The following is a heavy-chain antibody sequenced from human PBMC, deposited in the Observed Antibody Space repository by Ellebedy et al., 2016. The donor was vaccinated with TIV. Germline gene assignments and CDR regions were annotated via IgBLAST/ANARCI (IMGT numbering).Heavy chain of an antibody. CDR2: IKQDGSEK. D-gene: IGHD3-16*01. Sequence: GESLKIPCAASGFTFSAYWMTWVRQAPGKGLQWVANIKQDGSEKFYVDSVKGRFTISRDNAKNSLYLQMNSLRAEDTAVYYCASGHRGISFGIWGQGTMVTVSS. J-gene: IGHJ3*02. V-gene: IGHV3-7*03. CDR1: GFTFSAYW. CDR3: ASGHRGISFGI.